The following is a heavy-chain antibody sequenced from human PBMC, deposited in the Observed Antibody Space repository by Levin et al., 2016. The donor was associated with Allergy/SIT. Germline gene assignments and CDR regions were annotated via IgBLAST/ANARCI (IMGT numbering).Heavy chain of an antibody. D-gene: IGHD3-9*01. Sequence: WIRQPPGKGLEWVSYISSSGSTIYYADSVKGRITISRDNAKNSLYLQMNSLRAEDTAVYYCARESNDILTGYYWGLDFWGQGTLVTVSS. CDR3: ARESNDILTGYYWGLDF. J-gene: IGHJ4*02. CDR2: ISSSGSTI. V-gene: IGHV3-48*03.